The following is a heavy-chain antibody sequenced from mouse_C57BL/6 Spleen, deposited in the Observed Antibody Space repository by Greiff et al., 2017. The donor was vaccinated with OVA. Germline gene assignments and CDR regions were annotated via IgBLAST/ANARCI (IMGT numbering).Heavy chain of an antibody. CDR2: IWTGGGT. CDR1: GFSLTSYA. D-gene: IGHD1-1*01. CDR3: ARNWGYGSSYYFDY. Sequence: VQLVESGPGLVAPSQSLSITCTVSGFSLTSYAISWVRQPPGKGLEWLGVIWTGGGTNYNSALKSRLSISKDNSKSQVFLKMNSLQTDDTARYYCARNWGYGSSYYFDYWGQGTTLTVSS. V-gene: IGHV2-9-1*01. J-gene: IGHJ2*01.